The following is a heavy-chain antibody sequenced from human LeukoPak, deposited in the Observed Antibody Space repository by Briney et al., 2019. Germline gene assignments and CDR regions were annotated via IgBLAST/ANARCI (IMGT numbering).Heavy chain of an antibody. Sequence: GGSLRLSCAASGFTFSSYGMHWVRQASGKGLEWVGRIRSKANSYATAYAASVKGRFTISRDDSKNTAYLQMNSLKTEDTAVYYCTRLALTNYWGQGTLVTVSS. CDR1: GFTFSSYG. D-gene: IGHD3-10*01. CDR3: TRLALTNY. V-gene: IGHV3-73*01. J-gene: IGHJ4*02. CDR2: IRSKANSYAT.